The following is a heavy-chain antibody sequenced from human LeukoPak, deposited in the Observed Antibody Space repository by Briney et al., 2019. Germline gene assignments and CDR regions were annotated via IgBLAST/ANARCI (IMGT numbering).Heavy chain of an antibody. D-gene: IGHD2-15*01. Sequence: ASVKVSCKVSGYTLTELSMHWVRQAPGKGLEWMGGFDPEDGETIYAQKLQGRVTMTEDTSTDTAYMELSSLRSEDTAVYYCATRVNPDIVVVVATMHFDYWGQGTLVTVSS. J-gene: IGHJ4*02. CDR1: GYTLTELS. CDR2: FDPEDGET. V-gene: IGHV1-24*01. CDR3: ATRVNPDIVVVVATMHFDY.